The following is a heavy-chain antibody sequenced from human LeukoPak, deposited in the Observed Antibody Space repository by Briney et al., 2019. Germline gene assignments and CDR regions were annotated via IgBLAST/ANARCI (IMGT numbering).Heavy chain of an antibody. CDR1: GFTFSRYD. J-gene: IGHJ4*02. CDR2: ISGSGANT. Sequence: GGSLRLSCAASGFTFSRYDMSWVRQAPRKGLEWVSAISGSGANTYDADSVKGRFTISRDNSKNTLYLQMNSLRAEDTAVYYCAKDSNRGVWGSYRSYDYWGQGTLVTVSS. V-gene: IGHV3-23*01. D-gene: IGHD3-16*01. CDR3: AKDSNRGVWGSYRSYDY.